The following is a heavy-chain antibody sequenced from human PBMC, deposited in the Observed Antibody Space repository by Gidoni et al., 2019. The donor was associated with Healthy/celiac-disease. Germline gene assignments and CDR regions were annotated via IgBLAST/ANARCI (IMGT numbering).Heavy chain of an antibody. Sequence: QVQLQESGPGLVKPSETLSLTCTVSGGSVSRGSYHWRWTRQPPGKGLEWIGYIYYSGSTNYNPSLKSRVTISVDTSKNQFSLKLSSVTAADTAVYYCARDSGSYYGDFDYWGQGTLVTVSS. D-gene: IGHD1-26*01. CDR2: IYYSGST. CDR3: ARDSGSYYGDFDY. V-gene: IGHV4-61*01. CDR1: GGSVSRGSYH. J-gene: IGHJ4*02.